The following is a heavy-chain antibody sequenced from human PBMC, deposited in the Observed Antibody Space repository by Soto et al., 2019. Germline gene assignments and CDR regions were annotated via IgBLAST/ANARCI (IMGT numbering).Heavy chain of an antibody. CDR1: GGSFSAYY. V-gene: IGHV4-34*01. D-gene: IGHD3-10*01. CDR2: IHHSGST. J-gene: IGHJ4*02. CDR3: ASYGSGSYYNGYYFDY. Sequence: QVQLQQWGAGLLKPSETLSLTCAVYGGSFSAYYWSWIRQSPGKGLEWIGEIHHSGSTNYKPSLKIRVTISADTSKNQFSLELRSVTAADTAVYYCASYGSGSYYNGYYFDYWGQGTLVTVSS.